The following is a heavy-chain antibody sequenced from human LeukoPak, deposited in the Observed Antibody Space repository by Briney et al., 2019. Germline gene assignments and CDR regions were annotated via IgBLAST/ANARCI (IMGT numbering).Heavy chain of an antibody. J-gene: IGHJ3*02. CDR2: ISSSSSTI. Sequence: GGSLRLSCAASGFTFSSYSMNWVRQAPGKGLEWVSYISSSSSTIYYADSVKGRFTISRDNAKNSLYLQMNSLRAEDTAVYYCARGTDDSSGYYLQDAFDIWGQGTMVTVSS. D-gene: IGHD3-22*01. CDR3: ARGTDDSSGYYLQDAFDI. CDR1: GFTFSSYS. V-gene: IGHV3-48*01.